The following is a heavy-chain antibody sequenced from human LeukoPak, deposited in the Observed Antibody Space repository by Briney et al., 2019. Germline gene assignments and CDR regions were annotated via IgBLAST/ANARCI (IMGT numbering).Heavy chain of an antibody. V-gene: IGHV3-33*01. CDR3: AREARQWLAKYLDY. D-gene: IGHD6-19*01. CDR2: IWYDGSNK. CDR1: GFTFSSYG. Sequence: GGSLRLSCAAPGFTFSSYGMHWVRQAPGKGLEWVAVIWYDGSNKYYADSVKGRFTISRDNSKNTLYLQMNSLRAEDTAVYYCAREARQWLAKYLDYWGQGTLVTVSS. J-gene: IGHJ4*02.